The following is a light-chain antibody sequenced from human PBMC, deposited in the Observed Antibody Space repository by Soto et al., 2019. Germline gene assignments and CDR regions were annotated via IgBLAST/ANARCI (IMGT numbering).Light chain of an antibody. CDR2: HAS. CDR3: QQSYGIPQT. V-gene: IGKV1-39*01. Sequence: DSQMTQYPATLPGSVGDRVTITCRASQSISNWLAWYQQKPGTAPKVLIYHASSLQSGVPSRFSGSGSGTDFTLAISSLHPEDFTTYYCQQSYGIPQTFGPGTKVDIK. CDR1: QSISNW. J-gene: IGKJ1*01.